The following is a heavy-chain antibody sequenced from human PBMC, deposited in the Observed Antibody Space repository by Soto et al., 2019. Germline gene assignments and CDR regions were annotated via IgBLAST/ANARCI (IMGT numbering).Heavy chain of an antibody. CDR1: GGSISSGDYY. CDR2: IYYSGST. Sequence: PSETLSLTCTVSGGSISSGDYYWSWIRQPPGKGLEWIGYIYYSGSTYYNPSLKSRVTISVDTSKNQFSLKLSSVTAADTAVYYCARTYYDYVWGSYRPNWFDPWGQGTLVTVSS. J-gene: IGHJ5*02. CDR3: ARTYYDYVWGSYRPNWFDP. V-gene: IGHV4-30-4*01. D-gene: IGHD3-16*02.